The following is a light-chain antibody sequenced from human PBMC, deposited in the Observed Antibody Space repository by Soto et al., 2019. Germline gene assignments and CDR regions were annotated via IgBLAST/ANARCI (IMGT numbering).Light chain of an antibody. Sequence: QSALTQPASVSGSPGQSITLSCTGTTSDVGGYNYVSWYQQHPGKAPKLMIYEVSNRSSGVSNRFSGSKSGNTASLTISGLLAEDEADYYCSSYTSSNTVIFGGGTKLTVL. CDR1: TSDVGGYNY. CDR3: SSYTSSNTVI. J-gene: IGLJ2*01. V-gene: IGLV2-14*01. CDR2: EVS.